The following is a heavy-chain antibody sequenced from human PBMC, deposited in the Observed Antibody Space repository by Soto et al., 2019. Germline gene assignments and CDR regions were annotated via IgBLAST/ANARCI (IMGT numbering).Heavy chain of an antibody. Sequence: GGSLRLSCAASGFTFSSYEMNWVRQAPGKGLDWVSYISSSGSTIYYADSVKGRFTISRDNAKNSLYLQMNSLRAEDTAVYYCARNNDFWSGYVSYYYGMDVWGQGTTVTVSS. CDR1: GFTFSSYE. CDR2: ISSSGSTI. CDR3: ARNNDFWSGYVSYYYGMDV. V-gene: IGHV3-48*03. D-gene: IGHD3-3*01. J-gene: IGHJ6*02.